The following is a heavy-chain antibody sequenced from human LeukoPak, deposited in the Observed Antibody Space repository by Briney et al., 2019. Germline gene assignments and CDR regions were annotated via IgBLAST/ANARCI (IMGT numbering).Heavy chain of an antibody. CDR3: AGSSINILAQH. CDR1: GFIVSNNY. J-gene: IGHJ1*01. V-gene: IGHV3-66*01. CDR2: IYSGGNT. Sequence: GGSLRLSCAASGFIVSNNYMSWVRQAPGKGLEWVSVIYSGGNTYYADSVKGRFAISGDNSKNTLYLQMNNLRAEDTAVYYCAGSSINILAQHWGQGTLVTVSS. D-gene: IGHD3-10*01.